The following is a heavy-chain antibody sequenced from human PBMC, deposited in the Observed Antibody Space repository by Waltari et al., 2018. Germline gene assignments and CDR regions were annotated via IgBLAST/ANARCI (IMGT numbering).Heavy chain of an antibody. Sequence: EVQVVESGGGLVQPVGSLRLSCEASGFTFSSYWMPWVRKAPGKGLVWVSRIDNDGRTAKYADSVRGRLNVSRDNARNTLYLQMNSLRAEDTAVYYCARDLLTPSVSYFGIDLWGQGTTVTVSS. V-gene: IGHV3-74*01. CDR3: ARDLLTPSVSYFGIDL. D-gene: IGHD4-4*01. CDR1: GFTFSSYW. CDR2: IDNDGRTA. J-gene: IGHJ6*02.